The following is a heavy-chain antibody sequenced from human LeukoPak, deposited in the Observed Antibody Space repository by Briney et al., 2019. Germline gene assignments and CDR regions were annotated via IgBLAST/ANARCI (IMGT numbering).Heavy chain of an antibody. CDR2: ISSSSRYT. CDR3: ARAYGSEY. CDR1: GFGFSDYY. V-gene: IGHV3-11*03. Sequence: PGGSLRLSCTASGFGFSDYYMSWIRQAPGKGLEWISHISSSSRYTNYADSVKGRFTISRDNAKNSLYLQMNSLRAEDTAVYYCARAYGSEYWGQGTLVTVSS. D-gene: IGHD4-17*01. J-gene: IGHJ4*02.